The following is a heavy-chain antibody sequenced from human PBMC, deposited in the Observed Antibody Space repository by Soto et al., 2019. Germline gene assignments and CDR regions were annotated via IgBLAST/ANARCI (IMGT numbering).Heavy chain of an antibody. J-gene: IGHJ6*02. CDR1: GASFSGYY. V-gene: IGHV4-34*01. CDR2: INHGGST. D-gene: IGHD2-21*02. Sequence: QVQLQQWGAGLLKPSETLSLTCAVYGASFSGYYWSWIRQPPGKGLEWIGEINHGGSTNYNPSLKSRVTIPVDTSKNQFSPKLSSVTAADTAVYYCARVREVTATFYYYYGMDVWGQGTTVTVSS. CDR3: ARVREVTATFYYYYGMDV.